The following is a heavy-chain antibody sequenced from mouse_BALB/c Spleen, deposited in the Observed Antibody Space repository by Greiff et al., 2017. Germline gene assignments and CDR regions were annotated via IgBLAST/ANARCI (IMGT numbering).Heavy chain of an antibody. CDR1: GYAFTNYL. CDR2: INPGSGGT. CDR3: ARNLYGSIDD. V-gene: IGHV1-54*01. D-gene: IGHD1-1*01. J-gene: IGHJ2*01. Sequence: QVQLQQSGAELVRPGTSVKVSCKASGYAFTNYLIEWVKQRPGQGLEWIGVINPGSGGTNYNEKFKGKATLTADKSSSTAYMQLSSLTSDDSAVYFCARNLYGSIDDWGQGTTLTVSS.